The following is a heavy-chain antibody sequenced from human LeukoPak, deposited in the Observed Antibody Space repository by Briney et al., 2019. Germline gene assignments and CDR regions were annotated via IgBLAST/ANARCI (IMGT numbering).Heavy chain of an antibody. CDR3: ARAAGARSGTLSY. Sequence: SQTLSLTCAISGDSISSNIVAWNWIRQSPSRGLEWLGRTYYRSKWYNEYAVSVNGRMTINPDTSKNQVSLQLNSVTPEDTAVYYCARAAGARSGTLSYWGHGTLVTVSP. V-gene: IGHV6-1*01. D-gene: IGHD6-6*01. J-gene: IGHJ4*01. CDR1: GDSISSNIVA. CDR2: TYYRSKWYN.